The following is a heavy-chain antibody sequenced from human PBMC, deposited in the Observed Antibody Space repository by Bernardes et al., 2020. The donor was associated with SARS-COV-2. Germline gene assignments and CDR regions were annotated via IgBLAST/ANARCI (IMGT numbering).Heavy chain of an antibody. V-gene: IGHV3-48*04. Sequence: GGSLRLSCAASGFTFSSYSMNWVRQAPGKGLEWVSYISSSSSTIYYADSVKGRFTISRDNAKNSLYLQMNSLRAEDTAVYYCARFRVPAANYYYYYYMDVWGKGTTVTVSS. CDR2: ISSSSSTI. CDR1: GFTFSSYS. CDR3: ARFRVPAANYYYYYYMDV. J-gene: IGHJ6*03. D-gene: IGHD2-2*01.